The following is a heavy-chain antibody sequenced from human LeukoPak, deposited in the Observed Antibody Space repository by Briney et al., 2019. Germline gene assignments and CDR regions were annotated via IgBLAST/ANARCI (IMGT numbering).Heavy chain of an antibody. Sequence: SETLSLTCTVSGGSISSYYWSWIRQPPGKGLEWIGYIYYSGSTNYNPSLKSRVTISVDTSKNQFSLKLSSVTAADTAVYYCARRWGSRRELWWYDWGQGTLVTVSS. CDR1: GGSISSYY. D-gene: IGHD2-21*01. CDR3: ARRWGSRRELWWYD. V-gene: IGHV4-59*08. J-gene: IGHJ4*02. CDR2: IYYSGST.